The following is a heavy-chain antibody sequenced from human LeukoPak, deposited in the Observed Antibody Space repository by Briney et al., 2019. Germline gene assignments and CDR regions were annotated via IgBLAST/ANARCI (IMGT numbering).Heavy chain of an antibody. J-gene: IGHJ6*03. CDR2: IIPIFGTA. Sequence: ASVKVSCKASGGTFSSYAISWVRQAPGQGLEWMGRIIPIFGTANYAQKFQGRVTITTDESASTAYMELSSLGSEDTAVYYCARAQLAYCGGDCPDYYYYYMDVWGKGTTVTVSS. V-gene: IGHV1-69*05. CDR1: GGTFSSYA. D-gene: IGHD2-21*02. CDR3: ARAQLAYCGGDCPDYYYYYMDV.